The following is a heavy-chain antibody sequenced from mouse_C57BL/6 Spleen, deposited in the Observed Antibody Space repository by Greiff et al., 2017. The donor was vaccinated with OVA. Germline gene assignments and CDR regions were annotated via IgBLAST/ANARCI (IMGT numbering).Heavy chain of an antibody. V-gene: IGHV1-61*01. CDR2: IYPSDSET. Sequence: QVQLQQPGAELVRPGSSVKLSCKASGYTFTSYWMDWVKQRPGQGLEWIGNIYPSDSETHYNQKFKDKATLTVDKSSSTAYMQLSSLTSEDSAVYCGARGGYSNYMDYWGQGTSVTVSS. CDR3: ARGGYSNYMDY. CDR1: GYTFTSYW. J-gene: IGHJ4*01. D-gene: IGHD2-5*01.